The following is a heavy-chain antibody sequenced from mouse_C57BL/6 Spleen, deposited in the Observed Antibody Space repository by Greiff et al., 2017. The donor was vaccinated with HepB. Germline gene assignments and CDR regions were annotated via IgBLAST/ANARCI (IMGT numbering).Heavy chain of an antibody. D-gene: IGHD6-1*01. CDR1: GYIFTDYY. CDR2: IYPGSGNT. Sequence: QVQLKESGAELVRPGASVKLSCKASGYIFTDYYINWVKQRPGQGLEWIARIYPGSGNTYYNEKVKSKATLTVDTSSSTAYMQLSSLTSEDSAVYYCAREEAYAMDYWGQGTSVTVSS. J-gene: IGHJ4*01. V-gene: IGHV1-76*01. CDR3: AREEAYAMDY.